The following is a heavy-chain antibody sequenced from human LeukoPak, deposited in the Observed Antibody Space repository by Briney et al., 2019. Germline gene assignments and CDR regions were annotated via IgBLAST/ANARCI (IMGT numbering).Heavy chain of an antibody. V-gene: IGHV3-74*01. CDR2: INSDGSST. CDR3: ARALSGSYYNWSDP. Sequence: PGGSLRLSCAASGFTFSSYWMHWVRQAPGKGLVWVSRINSDGSSTTYADSVKGRFTISRDNAKSALYLQMNGLRAEDTAVYYCARALSGSYYNWSDPWGQGTLVTVSS. CDR1: GFTFSSYW. D-gene: IGHD1-26*01. J-gene: IGHJ5*02.